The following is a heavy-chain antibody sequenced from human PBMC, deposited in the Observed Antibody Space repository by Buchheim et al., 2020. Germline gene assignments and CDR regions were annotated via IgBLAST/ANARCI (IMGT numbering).Heavy chain of an antibody. V-gene: IGHV1-2*06. CDR2: INPHSGVT. Sequence: VQLVQSGAAVKKPGASVTVSCKASGYTFTDYYMNWLRQAPGQGLEWMGRINPHSGVTNYAQNFQGRVTMTRDTSINTTYMELSSLRSDDTAVYFCARDPPGTGVFDPWGQGTL. D-gene: IGHD2-8*02. CDR1: GYTFTDYY. CDR3: ARDPPGTGVFDP. J-gene: IGHJ5*02.